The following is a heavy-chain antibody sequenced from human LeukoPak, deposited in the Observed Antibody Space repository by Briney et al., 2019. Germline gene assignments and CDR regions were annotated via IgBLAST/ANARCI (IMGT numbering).Heavy chain of an antibody. CDR1: GGTFSSYA. J-gene: IGHJ4*02. Sequence: SVKVSCQASGGTFSSYAISWVRQAPGQGLEWMGGIIPIFGTANYAQKFQGRVTITADESTSTAYMELSSLRSEDTAVYYCARDRTTVLRFLEGSFDYWGQGTLVTVSS. CDR3: ARDRTTVLRFLEGSFDY. CDR2: IIPIFGTA. D-gene: IGHD3-3*01. V-gene: IGHV1-69*13.